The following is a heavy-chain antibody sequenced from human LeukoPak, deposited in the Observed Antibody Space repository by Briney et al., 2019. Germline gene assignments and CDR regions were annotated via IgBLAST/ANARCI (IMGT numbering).Heavy chain of an antibody. CDR3: ARVLGYYDSSGYYQRGYYFDY. CDR1: GGSISSYY. D-gene: IGHD3-22*01. CDR2: IYYSGST. Sequence: PSETLSLTCTVSGGSISSYYWSWIRQPPGKGLEWIGYIYYSGSTNYNPSLKSRVTISVDTSKNQFSLKLSSVTAADTAVYYCARVLGYYDSSGYYQRGYYFDYWGQGTLVTVSS. V-gene: IGHV4-59*01. J-gene: IGHJ4*02.